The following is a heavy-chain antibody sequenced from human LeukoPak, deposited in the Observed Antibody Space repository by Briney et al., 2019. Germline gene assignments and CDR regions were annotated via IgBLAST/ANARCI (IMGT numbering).Heavy chain of an antibody. CDR3: VKDWGVLPDYSADGFDI. CDR2: IRHVGSNE. D-gene: IGHD4-11*01. J-gene: IGHJ3*02. Sequence: GGSLRLSRAASGFAFSTYGMHWVRQAPGKGLEWVAFIRHVGSNEYYADSVRGRFAISRDNSQNTLHLQMNILRVEDTAVYYCVKDWGVLPDYSADGFDIWGPGTVVTVSS. V-gene: IGHV3-30*02. CDR1: GFAFSTYG.